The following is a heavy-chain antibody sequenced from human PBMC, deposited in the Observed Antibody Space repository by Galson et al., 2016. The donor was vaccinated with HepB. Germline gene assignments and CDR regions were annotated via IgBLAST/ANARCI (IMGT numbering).Heavy chain of an antibody. CDR1: GFTFSSYA. D-gene: IGHD2-2*01. CDR3: ASGRVVPAAMSVY. CDR2: ISYDGSNK. Sequence: SLRLSCAASGFTFSSYAMHWVRQAPGKGLEWVAVISYDGSNKYYADSVKGRFPISRDNSKNTLYLQMNSLRAEDTAVYYCASGRVVPAAMSVYWGQGTLVTVSS. V-gene: IGHV3-30-3*01. J-gene: IGHJ4*02.